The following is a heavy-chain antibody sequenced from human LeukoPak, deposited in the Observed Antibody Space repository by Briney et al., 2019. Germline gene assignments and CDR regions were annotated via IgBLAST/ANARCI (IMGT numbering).Heavy chain of an antibody. Sequence: SETLSLTCTVSGYSIISGYYWAWIRQPPGKGLEWIGSIYHSGSTYYNPSLKSRVTISVDTSKNQFSLKLSSVTAADTAVYYCARVAPPGAGYFDYWGQGTLVTVSS. V-gene: IGHV4-38-2*02. D-gene: IGHD1-26*01. J-gene: IGHJ4*02. CDR3: ARVAPPGAGYFDY. CDR2: IYHSGST. CDR1: GYSIISGYY.